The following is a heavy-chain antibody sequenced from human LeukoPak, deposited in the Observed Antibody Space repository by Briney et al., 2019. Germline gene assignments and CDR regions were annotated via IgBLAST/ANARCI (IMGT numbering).Heavy chain of an antibody. Sequence: GGSLRLSCAASGFTFDDYGMSWVRQAPGKGLEWVSGINWNGGSTGYADSVKGRFTISRDNSKNTLYLQMNSLRAEDTAVYYCARDQGRYCSGGSCYNWFDPWGQGTLVTVSS. V-gene: IGHV3-20*04. D-gene: IGHD2-15*01. J-gene: IGHJ5*02. CDR3: ARDQGRYCSGGSCYNWFDP. CDR2: INWNGGST. CDR1: GFTFDDYG.